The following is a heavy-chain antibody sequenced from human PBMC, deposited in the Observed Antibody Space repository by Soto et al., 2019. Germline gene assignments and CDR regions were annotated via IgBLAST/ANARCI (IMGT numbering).Heavy chain of an antibody. CDR1: GYTFTSYA. CDR3: ARSIVVVTALDY. CDR2: INAGNGNT. V-gene: IGHV1-3*05. J-gene: IGHJ4*02. D-gene: IGHD2-21*02. Sequence: QVQLVQSGAEEKKPGASVKVSCKASGYTFTSYAMHWVRQAPGQRLEWMGWINAGNGNTKYSQKFQGRVTITRATSARTAYMERSSLRSEDTAVYYCARSIVVVTALDYWGQGTLVTVSS.